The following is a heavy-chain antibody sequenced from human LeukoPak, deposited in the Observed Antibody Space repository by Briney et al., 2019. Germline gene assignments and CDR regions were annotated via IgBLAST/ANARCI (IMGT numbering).Heavy chain of an antibody. CDR1: GLTFSSYG. CDR3: ASARALYGYSGYDEPYFDY. D-gene: IGHD5-12*01. V-gene: IGHV3-30*03. J-gene: IGHJ4*02. CDR2: ISFDGSNK. Sequence: PGGSLRLSCAASGLTFSSYGMHWVRQAPGKGLEWVAVISFDGSNKYYADSVKGRFTISRDNSKNTLYLEMNSLRAEDTAVYYCASARALYGYSGYDEPYFDYWGQGTLVTVSS.